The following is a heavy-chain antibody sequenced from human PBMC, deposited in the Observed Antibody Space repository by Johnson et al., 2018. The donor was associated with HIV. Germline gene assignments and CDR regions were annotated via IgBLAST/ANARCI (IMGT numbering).Heavy chain of an antibody. D-gene: IGHD1-26*01. CDR1: RFTVSSNY. Sequence: VQLVESGGGLVQPGGSLRLSCAASRFTVSSNYMTWVRQAPGKGLEWVSVIYSGGNTYYADSVKGRFTISRDNSKNSLFLQMNSLRVEDTAVYYCAKDGGSYGGAFDIWGQGTMVTVSS. J-gene: IGHJ3*02. V-gene: IGHV3-66*01. CDR3: AKDGGSYGGAFDI. CDR2: IYSGGNT.